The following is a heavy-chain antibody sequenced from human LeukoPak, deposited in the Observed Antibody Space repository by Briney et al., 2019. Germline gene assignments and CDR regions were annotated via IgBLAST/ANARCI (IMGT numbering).Heavy chain of an antibody. CDR3: AKDIQDFWSGYSPQPFDY. CDR1: GFTFSSYA. V-gene: IGHV3-23*01. D-gene: IGHD3-3*01. CDR2: ISGSGGST. Sequence: GGSLRLSCAASGFTFSSYAMSWVRQAPGKGLEWVSAISGSGGSTYYADSVKGRFTISRDNSKNTLYLQMNGLRAEDTAVYYCAKDIQDFWSGYSPQPFDYWGQGTLVTVSS. J-gene: IGHJ4*02.